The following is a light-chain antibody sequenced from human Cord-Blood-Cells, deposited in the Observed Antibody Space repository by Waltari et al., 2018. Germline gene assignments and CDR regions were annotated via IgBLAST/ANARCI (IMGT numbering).Light chain of an antibody. CDR2: GAS. CDR1: QSVSSSY. J-gene: IGKJ1*01. V-gene: IGKV3-20*01. Sequence: EIVLTQSPGPLSLSQGERATLSCRASQSVSSSYLAWYQQKPGQAPRPLIYGASSRATGIPDRFSGSGSGTDFTLTISSLEPEDFAVYYCQQYGSSPEWTFGQGTKVEIK. CDR3: QQYGSSPEWT.